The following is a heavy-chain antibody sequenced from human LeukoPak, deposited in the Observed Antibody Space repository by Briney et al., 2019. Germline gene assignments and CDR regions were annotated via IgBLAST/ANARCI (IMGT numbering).Heavy chain of an antibody. J-gene: IGHJ3*02. CDR2: ILYDGSNK. CDR3: ATLPSITMIVADAFDI. V-gene: IGHV3-30*03. CDR1: GFTVSSNY. D-gene: IGHD3-22*01. Sequence: PGGSLRLSCAASGFTVSSNYMTWVRQAPGKGLEWVALILYDGSNKYYADSVKGRFTVSTDNSKNTLFLQMNSLRAEDTAVYYCATLPSITMIVADAFDIWGQGTMVTVSS.